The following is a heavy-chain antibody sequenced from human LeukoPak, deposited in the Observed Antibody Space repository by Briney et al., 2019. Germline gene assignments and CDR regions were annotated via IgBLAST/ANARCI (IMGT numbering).Heavy chain of an antibody. CDR2: IYTSGST. CDR3: ARAGYCSSTSCLAPNFDP. J-gene: IGHJ5*02. V-gene: IGHV4-4*07. Sequence: SETLSLTCTVSGGSISRYYWSWIRQPAGKGLEWIGRIYTSGSTNYNPSLKSRVTMSVDTSKDQFSLKLSSVTAADTAVYYCARAGYCSSTSCLAPNFDPWGQGTLVTVSS. D-gene: IGHD2-2*01. CDR1: GGSISRYY.